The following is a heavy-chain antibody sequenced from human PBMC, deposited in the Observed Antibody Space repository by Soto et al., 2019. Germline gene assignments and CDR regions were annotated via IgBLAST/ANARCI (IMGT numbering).Heavy chain of an antibody. V-gene: IGHV4-31*03. Sequence: QVQLQESGPGLVTPSQSLSLTCTVSGGSIRSGGYYWRWIRQHPGRGLEWIGHISSRGNTAYNPSLESRVAISLDTPRNPFSLKLRSVSAADTAVYYCAASPNADFFDYWGQGALVTVSA. J-gene: IGHJ4*02. CDR3: AASPNADFFDY. CDR1: GGSIRSGGYY. CDR2: ISSRGNT.